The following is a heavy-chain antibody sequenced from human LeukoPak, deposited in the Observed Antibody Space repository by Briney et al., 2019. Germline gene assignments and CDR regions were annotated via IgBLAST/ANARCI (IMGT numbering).Heavy chain of an antibody. Sequence: PSETLSLTCTVSGGSVSSDSYYWSWIRQPPGKGLEWIGYMYYSGGTNYNPSLKRRLTISVDTSKNQFSLKLSSVSAPDTSVYYCAREQRGDHAFDIWRQGTMVTVSS. J-gene: IGHJ3*02. CDR3: AREQRGDHAFDI. CDR1: GGSVSSDSYY. CDR2: MYYSGGT. D-gene: IGHD3-16*01. V-gene: IGHV4-61*01.